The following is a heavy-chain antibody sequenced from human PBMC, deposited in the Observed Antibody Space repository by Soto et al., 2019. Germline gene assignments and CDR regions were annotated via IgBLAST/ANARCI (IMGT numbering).Heavy chain of an antibody. J-gene: IGHJ5*02. Sequence: GGTRRLSCAACGFSFSSYAMNWVRQAPGKGLEWISVISNSGHSAYYADSVKGRFTISRDNSKNTLYLQIKRLRAEDTAAYYCATGATTFLNWFGPWRQGSLFTVSS. CDR1: GFSFSSYA. CDR2: ISNSGHSA. CDR3: ATGATTFLNWFGP. D-gene: IGHD1-26*01. V-gene: IGHV3-23*01.